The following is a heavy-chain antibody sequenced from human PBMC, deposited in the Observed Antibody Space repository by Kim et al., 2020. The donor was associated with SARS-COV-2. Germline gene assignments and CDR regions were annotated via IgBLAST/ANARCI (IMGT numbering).Heavy chain of an antibody. D-gene: IGHD6-6*01. CDR2: INHSGST. CDR1: GGSFSGHY. Sequence: SETLSLTCAAYGGSFSGHYRSWIRQSPGKGLEWIGEINHSGSTNYNPSLKSRVTMSIDTSKKQLSLKLTSVTAADTAVYYCATHSSSSYYYYGLDVWGQGTRVTVSS. J-gene: IGHJ6*02. V-gene: IGHV4-34*01. CDR3: ATHSSSSYYYYGLDV.